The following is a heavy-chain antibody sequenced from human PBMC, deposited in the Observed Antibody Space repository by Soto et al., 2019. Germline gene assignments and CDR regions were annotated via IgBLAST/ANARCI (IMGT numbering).Heavy chain of an antibody. CDR2: IYYSGST. J-gene: IGHJ4*02. CDR3: ARISYSSGGEHDY. V-gene: IGHV4-59*01. D-gene: IGHD6-19*01. Sequence: SETLSLTCTVSGGSISSYYWSWIRQPPGKGLEWIGYIYYSGSTNYNPSLKSRVTISVDTSKNQFSLKLSSVTAADTAVYYCARISYSSGGEHDYWGQGTLVTVSS. CDR1: GGSISSYY.